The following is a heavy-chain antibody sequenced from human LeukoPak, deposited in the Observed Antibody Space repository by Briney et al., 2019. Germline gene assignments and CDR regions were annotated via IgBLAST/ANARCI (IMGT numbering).Heavy chain of an antibody. CDR1: GGSISSSTYY. D-gene: IGHD3-3*01. J-gene: IGHJ5*02. V-gene: IGHV4-39*01. CDR2: IYNSGST. CDR3: ARLGYYDFWSGKNWFDP. Sequence: PSETLSLTCTVSGGSISSSTYYWGWIRQPPGKGLEWIGSIYNSGSTYYNPSLKSRVTISVDTSKNQFSLKVSSVTAADTALYYCARLGYYDFWSGKNWFDPWGQGTLVTVSS.